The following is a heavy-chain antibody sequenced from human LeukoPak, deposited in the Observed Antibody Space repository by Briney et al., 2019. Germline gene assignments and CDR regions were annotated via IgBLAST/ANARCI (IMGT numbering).Heavy chain of an antibody. Sequence: SETLSLTCTVSGGSISGYYLTWIRQPPGKGLEWIGNIYYSGSTNYNPSLKSRVTISVDTSKNQFSLKLSSVTAADTAVYYCARGAYYYGSGSYYTNWGQGTLVTVSS. V-gene: IGHV4-59*12. D-gene: IGHD3-10*01. CDR3: ARGAYYYGSGSYYTN. CDR1: GGSISGYY. CDR2: IYYSGST. J-gene: IGHJ4*02.